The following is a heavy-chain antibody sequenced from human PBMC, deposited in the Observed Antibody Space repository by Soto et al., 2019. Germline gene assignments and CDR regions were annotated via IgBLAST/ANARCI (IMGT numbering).Heavy chain of an antibody. J-gene: IGHJ4*02. D-gene: IGHD3-9*01. Sequence: QVHLVESGGGVVQPGRSLRLSCAGSGVTFRGYAVHWVRQTPGKGLEWVTVISDDGCKTYYADSVKGRFSVSRDDSTNMVFLQMSSLRSEDTAVYHCARAYQLTYYFDDWGPVTPVTVSS. CDR3: ARAYQLTYYFDD. CDR1: GVTFRGYA. CDR2: ISDDGCKT. V-gene: IGHV3-30*14.